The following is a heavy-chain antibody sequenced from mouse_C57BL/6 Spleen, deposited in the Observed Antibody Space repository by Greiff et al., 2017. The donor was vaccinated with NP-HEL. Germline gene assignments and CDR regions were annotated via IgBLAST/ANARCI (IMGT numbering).Heavy chain of an antibody. J-gene: IGHJ2*01. V-gene: IGHV1-15*01. D-gene: IGHD1-1*01. Sequence: QVQLQQSGAELVRPGASVTLSCKASGYTFTDYEMHWVKQTPVQGLEWIGSIDPETGGTAYNQKFKGKAILTADTSSSKAYMELRSLTSEASAVYYCKSSTYGHPQNYFYYWGQGTTLTVSS. CDR2: IDPETGGT. CDR3: KSSTYGHPQNYFYY. CDR1: GYTFTDYE.